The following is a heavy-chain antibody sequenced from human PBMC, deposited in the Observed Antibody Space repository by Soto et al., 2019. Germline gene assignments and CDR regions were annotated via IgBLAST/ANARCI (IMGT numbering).Heavy chain of an antibody. Sequence: SETLSLTCTVSGGSIISSNFYWGWIRQPPGKGLEWIGSVEYGGSTYDNPSLKSRVTLSADPHHNQPSLKLTSVTAANTAIYFCARKVRGAVTMNWFDPWGHGTLVTVSS. CDR2: VEYGGST. D-gene: IGHD3-10*01. J-gene: IGHJ5*02. CDR1: GGSIISSNFY. V-gene: IGHV4-39*01. CDR3: ARKVRGAVTMNWFDP.